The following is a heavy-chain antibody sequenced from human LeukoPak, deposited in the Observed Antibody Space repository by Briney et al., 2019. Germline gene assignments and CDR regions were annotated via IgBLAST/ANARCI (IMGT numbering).Heavy chain of an antibody. CDR2: ISSDGNDK. CDR3: TTKVIRGNSGDDYDD. D-gene: IGHD5-12*01. V-gene: IGHV3-30*03. CDR1: GVTFSSYG. Sequence: LRLSCAASGVTFSSYGMHWVRQAPGKGLEWEALISSDGNDKLYGDSVKGRFTIPRDDSKSTLYLQMNSLRAEDTAVYYCTTKVIRGNSGDDYDDWGQGTLVTVSS. J-gene: IGHJ4*02.